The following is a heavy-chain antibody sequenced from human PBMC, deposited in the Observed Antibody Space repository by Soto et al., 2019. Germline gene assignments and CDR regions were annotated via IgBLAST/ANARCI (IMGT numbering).Heavy chain of an antibody. D-gene: IGHD2-15*01. Sequence: ASVKVSCKASGYSFTRYGFSWVRQAPGQGLEWMGWISTYNENTKYTQKFQGRVTMTTDTSTSTAYMELRSLTSDDTAVYYCAREAYCSSGSCALYSHDYFGMDVWGKGTTVTVSS. CDR2: ISTYNENT. J-gene: IGHJ6*04. V-gene: IGHV1-18*01. CDR1: GYSFTRYG. CDR3: AREAYCSSGSCALYSHDYFGMDV.